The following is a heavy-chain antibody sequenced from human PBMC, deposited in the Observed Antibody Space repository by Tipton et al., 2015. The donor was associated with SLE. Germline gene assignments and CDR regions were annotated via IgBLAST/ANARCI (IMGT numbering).Heavy chain of an antibody. D-gene: IGHD1-14*01. CDR2: IYHSGST. CDR1: GGSFSGYY. J-gene: IGHJ6*04. V-gene: IGHV4-34*01. Sequence: TLSLTCAVYGGSFSGYYWSWIRQPPGKGLEWIGEIYHSGSTNYNASLKSRVTISVDKSKNQFSLKLSSVTAADTAVYYCARLGTEWAYVDVWGKGTTVTVSS. CDR3: ARLGTEWAYVDV.